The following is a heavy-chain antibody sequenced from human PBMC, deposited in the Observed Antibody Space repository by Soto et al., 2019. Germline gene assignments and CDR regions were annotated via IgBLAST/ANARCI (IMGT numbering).Heavy chain of an antibody. CDR1: GGSISTYY. D-gene: IGHD4-17*01. J-gene: IGHJ4*02. Sequence: PSETLSLTCTVSGGSISTYYWSWIRQPPGKGLEWIGYIYYSGSANYNPSLKSRVTISVDTSKNQFSLKLSSVTAADTAVYYCASTVTTSTFDHWGQGTLVTVS. CDR2: IYYSGSA. V-gene: IGHV4-59*08. CDR3: ASTVTTSTFDH.